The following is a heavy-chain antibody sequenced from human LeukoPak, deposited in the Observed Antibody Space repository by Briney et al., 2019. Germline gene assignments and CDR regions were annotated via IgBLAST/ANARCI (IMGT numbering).Heavy chain of an antibody. CDR3: ARVKSFGGAAGSRWFDP. Sequence: TSETLSLTCTVSGGSISSYYWSWIRQPAGKGLEWIGRIYTSGSTNYNPSLKSRVTMSVDTSKNQFSLKLSSVTAADTAVYYCARVKSFGGAAGSRWFDPWGQGTLVTVSS. D-gene: IGHD6-13*01. J-gene: IGHJ5*02. CDR2: IYTSGST. V-gene: IGHV4-4*07. CDR1: GGSISSYY.